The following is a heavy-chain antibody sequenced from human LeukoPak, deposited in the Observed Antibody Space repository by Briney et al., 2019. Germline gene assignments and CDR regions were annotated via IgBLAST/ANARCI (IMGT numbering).Heavy chain of an antibody. V-gene: IGHV1-69*13. Sequence: SVKVSCKASGYTFTGYYMHWVRQAPGQGLEWMGWIIPVFGQEKYAQKFQGRVTINADESASTVYMELRSLRSEDTAVYYCAKGASSWGQGTLVTVS. CDR1: GYTFTGYY. CDR2: IIPVFGQE. CDR3: AKGASS. J-gene: IGHJ5*02.